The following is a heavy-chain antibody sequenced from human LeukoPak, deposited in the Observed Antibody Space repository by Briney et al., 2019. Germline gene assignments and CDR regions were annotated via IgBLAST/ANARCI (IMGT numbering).Heavy chain of an antibody. Sequence: GGSLSLSCAPSGFTFTSKAMNWSGRAQGKGLEGASAISGSGGSTLYADSVKGRFTISRDNSKNTVYLLMNSLRAEDTAVYYCAKGSGYEYYFDYWGQGTLVTVSS. D-gene: IGHD5-12*01. J-gene: IGHJ4*02. V-gene: IGHV3-23*01. CDR3: AKGSGYEYYFDY. CDR1: GFTFTSKA. CDR2: ISGSGGST.